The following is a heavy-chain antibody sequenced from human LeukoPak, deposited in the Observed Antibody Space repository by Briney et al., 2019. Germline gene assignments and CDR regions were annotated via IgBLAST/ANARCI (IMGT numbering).Heavy chain of an antibody. D-gene: IGHD3-9*01. J-gene: IGHJ4*02. Sequence: SGTLSLTCTVSGYSMSSGYYWGWLRQPPEGWLEWLGSMYDTWSTYYNPSVKSRVTISVDTSKNQFSLRLRSVTAADTAIYYCARGRTSLRNPSDILTDYYKGRHYYFDYWGQGALVTVSS. CDR2: MYDTWST. V-gene: IGHV4-38-2*02. CDR1: GYSMSSGYY. CDR3: ARGRTSLRNPSDILTDYYKGRHYYFDY.